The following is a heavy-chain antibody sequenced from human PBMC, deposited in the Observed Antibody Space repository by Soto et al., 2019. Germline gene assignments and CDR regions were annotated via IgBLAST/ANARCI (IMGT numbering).Heavy chain of an antibody. Sequence: QVQLVESGGGVVQPGRSLRLSCAASGFTFSSYGMHWVRQAPGKGLEWVAVISYDGSNKYYADSVKGRFTISRDNSKNTLYLKMNSLGAEDTAVYYCAKDLGPRGYSGYDYWGQGTLVTVSS. V-gene: IGHV3-30*18. CDR2: ISYDGSNK. CDR3: AKDLGPRGYSGYDY. CDR1: GFTFSSYG. D-gene: IGHD5-12*01. J-gene: IGHJ4*02.